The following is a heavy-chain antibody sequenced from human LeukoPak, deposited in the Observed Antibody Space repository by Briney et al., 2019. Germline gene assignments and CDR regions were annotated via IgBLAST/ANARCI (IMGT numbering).Heavy chain of an antibody. CDR3: ASLVFYDILTGPDY. D-gene: IGHD3-9*01. Sequence: PGGSLRLSCAASGFTFSSYSMNWVRQAPGKGLEWVSSISSSSYIYYADSVKGRFTISRDNAKNSLYLQMNSLRAEDTAVYYCASLVFYDILTGPDYWGQGTLVTVSS. CDR2: ISSSSYI. CDR1: GFTFSSYS. V-gene: IGHV3-21*01. J-gene: IGHJ4*02.